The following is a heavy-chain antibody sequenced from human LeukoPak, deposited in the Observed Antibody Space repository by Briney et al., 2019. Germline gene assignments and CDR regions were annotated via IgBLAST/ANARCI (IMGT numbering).Heavy chain of an antibody. Sequence: ASVKVSCKASGYTFTSYGISWVRQAPGQGLEWMGWISTYNGNTFYAQKFQGRVTMTTDTSTSTAYMELRSLRSDDTAVYYCARAYGDSSSCHYWGQGTLVTVSS. D-gene: IGHD4-17*01. CDR1: GYTFTSYG. CDR3: ARAYGDSSSCHY. J-gene: IGHJ4*02. CDR2: ISTYNGNT. V-gene: IGHV1-18*01.